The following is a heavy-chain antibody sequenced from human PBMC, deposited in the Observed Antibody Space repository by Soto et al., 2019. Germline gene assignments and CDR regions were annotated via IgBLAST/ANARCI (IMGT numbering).Heavy chain of an antibody. CDR1: GFTFSDYA. J-gene: IGHJ4*02. Sequence: VQLVESGGGVVQPGRSLRLSCAASGFTFSDYAMHWVRQAPGKGLEWVAVVSHDGRNTHYADSVKGRFTISRDSSNNPVSLEMTILRAEDTAVYYCAKGGRQWLVRSDFNYWGQGDLVTVSS. CDR2: VSHDGRNT. V-gene: IGHV3-30*18. D-gene: IGHD6-19*01. CDR3: AKGGRQWLVRSDFNY.